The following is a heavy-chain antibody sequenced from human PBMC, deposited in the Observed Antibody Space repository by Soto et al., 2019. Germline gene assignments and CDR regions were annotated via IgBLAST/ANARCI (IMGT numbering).Heavy chain of an antibody. CDR2: MNPNSGNT. D-gene: IGHD2-15*01. Sequence: QVQLVQSGAEVKKPGASVKVSCKASGYTFTSYDINWVRQATGQGLEWMGWMNPNSGNTGYAQKFQGRVTMTRNTSISTTYNELSNLRSEDTAVYYCARGGNCSGGSCYVKSFNYYYYYYMDVWSKGTTVTVSS. CDR1: GYTFTSYD. J-gene: IGHJ6*03. CDR3: ARGGNCSGGSCYVKSFNYYYYYYMDV. V-gene: IGHV1-8*01.